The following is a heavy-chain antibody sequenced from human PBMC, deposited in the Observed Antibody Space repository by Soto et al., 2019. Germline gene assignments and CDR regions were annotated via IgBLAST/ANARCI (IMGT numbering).Heavy chain of an antibody. V-gene: IGHV4-59*01. D-gene: IGHD6-6*01. CDR1: GGSISSYY. CDR2: IYYSGST. Sequence: KPSETLSLTCTVSGGSISSYYWSWIRQPPGKGLEWIGYIYYSGSTNYNPSLKSRVTISVDTSKNQFSLKLSSVTAADTAVYYCARVALSPQELVDWFDPWGQGTLVTVSS. CDR3: ARVALSPQELVDWFDP. J-gene: IGHJ5*02.